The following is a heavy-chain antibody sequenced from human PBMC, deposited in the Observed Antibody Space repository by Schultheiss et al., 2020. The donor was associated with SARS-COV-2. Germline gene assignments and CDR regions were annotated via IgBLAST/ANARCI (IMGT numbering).Heavy chain of an antibody. D-gene: IGHD3-10*01. CDR3: ARDPRHHTTYYYGSGSYNDY. CDR1: GGSVSSGSYY. J-gene: IGHJ4*02. CDR2: MYYSGST. V-gene: IGHV4-61*01. Sequence: SETLSLTCTVSGGSVSSGSYYWSWIRQPPGKGLEWIGYMYYSGSTNYNPSLKSRVTISVDTSKNQFSLKLSSVTAADTAVYYCARDPRHHTTYYYGSGSYNDYWGQGTLVTVSS.